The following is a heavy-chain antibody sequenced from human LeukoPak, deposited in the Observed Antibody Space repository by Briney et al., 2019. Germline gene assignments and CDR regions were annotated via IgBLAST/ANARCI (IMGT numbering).Heavy chain of an antibody. CDR2: ISYDGSNK. CDR1: GFTFSSYG. V-gene: IGHV3-30*03. D-gene: IGHD3-22*01. CDR3: AAESGYYDYYYYYGMDV. Sequence: GGSLRLSCAASGFTFSSYGMHWVRQAPGKGLEWVAVISYDGSNKYYADSVKGRFTISRDNSKNTLYLQMNSLRAEDTAVYYCAAESGYYDYYYYYGMDVWGQGTTVPVPS. J-gene: IGHJ6*02.